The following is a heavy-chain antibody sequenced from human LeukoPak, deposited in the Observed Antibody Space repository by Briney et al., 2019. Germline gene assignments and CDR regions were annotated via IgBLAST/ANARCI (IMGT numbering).Heavy chain of an antibody. J-gene: IGHJ5*02. CDR1: GGSFSGYY. Sequence: KTSETLSLTCAVYGGSFSGYYWSWIRQPPGKGLEWIGEINHSGSTNYNPSLKSRVTISVDTSKNQFSLKLSSVTAADTAVYYCARCWDVLLWFGDAYNWFDPWGQGTLVTVSS. CDR3: ARCWDVLLWFGDAYNWFDP. D-gene: IGHD3-10*01. CDR2: INHSGST. V-gene: IGHV4-34*01.